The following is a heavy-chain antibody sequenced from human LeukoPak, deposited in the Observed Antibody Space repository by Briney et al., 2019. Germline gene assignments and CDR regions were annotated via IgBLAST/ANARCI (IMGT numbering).Heavy chain of an antibody. J-gene: IGHJ4*02. CDR2: IWYDGSNK. CDR3: AGGYGSGSYSS. V-gene: IGHV3-33*01. Sequence: GGSLRLSCAASGFTFSSYGMHWVRQAPGKGLEWVAVIWYDGSNKYYADSVKGRFTISRDNSKNTLYLQMNSLRAEDTAVYYCAGGYGSGSYSSWGQGTLVTVSS. D-gene: IGHD3-10*01. CDR1: GFTFSSYG.